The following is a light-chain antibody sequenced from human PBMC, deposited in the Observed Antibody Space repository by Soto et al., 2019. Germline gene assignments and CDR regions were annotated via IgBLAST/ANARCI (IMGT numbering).Light chain of an antibody. CDR1: QSVSSNY. CDR3: HQYGSLSLT. Sequence: EIVLTQSPGTLSSSPGERATLSCRASQSVSSNYLAWYQQTPGQAPRLLIYGASSRATGIPDRISGSGSGTDFTLTISSLEPEDFAVYYCHQYGSLSLTFGGGTKVEIK. CDR2: GAS. V-gene: IGKV3-20*01. J-gene: IGKJ4*01.